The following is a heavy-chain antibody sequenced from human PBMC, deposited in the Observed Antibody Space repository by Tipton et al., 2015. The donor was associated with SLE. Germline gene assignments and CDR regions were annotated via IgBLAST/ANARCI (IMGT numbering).Heavy chain of an antibody. CDR1: GASINIGGYY. D-gene: IGHD6-19*01. V-gene: IGHV4-61*10. CDR3: ARARRRQWLDN. CDR2: LSSRGIT. Sequence: TLSLTCAVSGASINIGGYYWNWIRQPAGKGLEWIGYLSSRGITDYNPSLKSRVTVSIDPSKDQFSLTLSSVTAADTAVYYCARARRRQWLDNWGQGTQVTVSS. J-gene: IGHJ4*02.